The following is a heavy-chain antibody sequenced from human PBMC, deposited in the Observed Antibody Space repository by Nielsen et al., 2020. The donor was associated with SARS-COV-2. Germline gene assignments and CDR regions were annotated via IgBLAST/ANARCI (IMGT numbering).Heavy chain of an antibody. CDR1: GYTFTGYY. J-gene: IGHJ6*02. D-gene: IGHD3/OR15-3a*01. CDR2: INPNSGGT. CDR3: ARARATIFGLVMSYGMDV. Sequence: ASVKVSCKASGYTFTGYYMHWVRQAPGQGLEWIGWINPNSGGTDYAQKFQGRVTMTWATSISTAYIELSRLRSDDTAVYYCARARATIFGLVMSYGMDVWGQGTTVAVSS. V-gene: IGHV1-2*02.